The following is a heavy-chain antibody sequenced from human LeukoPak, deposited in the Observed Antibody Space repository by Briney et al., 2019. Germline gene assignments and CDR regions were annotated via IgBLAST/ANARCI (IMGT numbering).Heavy chain of an antibody. V-gene: IGHV3-23*01. CDR3: AGDLKEHLDT. Sequence: PGGSLRLSCAASGFTFSSYAMSWVRQAPGKGLEWVSAISGSGDSTYYGDSVKGRFTISRDNSKNTLYLQMDSLRVEDTAVYFCAGDLKEHLDTWGQGTLVTVSS. CDR2: ISGSGDST. J-gene: IGHJ5*02. D-gene: IGHD1/OR15-1a*01. CDR1: GFTFSSYA.